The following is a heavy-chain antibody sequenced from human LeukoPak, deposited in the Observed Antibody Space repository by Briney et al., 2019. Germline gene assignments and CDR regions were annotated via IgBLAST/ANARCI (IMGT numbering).Heavy chain of an antibody. Sequence: GASVKVSCKASGGTFSSYAISWVRQAPGQGLEWMGRIIPILGIANYAQKFQGRVTITADKSTSTAYMELSSLRSEDTAVYYCARGGDIVVVTAYFDYWGQGTLVTVSS. CDR3: ARGGDIVVVTAYFDY. CDR2: IIPILGIA. CDR1: GGTFSSYA. J-gene: IGHJ4*02. D-gene: IGHD2-21*02. V-gene: IGHV1-69*04.